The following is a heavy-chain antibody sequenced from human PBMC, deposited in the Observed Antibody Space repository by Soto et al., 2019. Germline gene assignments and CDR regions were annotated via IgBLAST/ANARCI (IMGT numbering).Heavy chain of an antibody. J-gene: IGHJ4*02. Sequence: PSETLSLTCTVSGGSISSYYWSWIRQPPGKGLEWIGYIYYSGSTNYNPSLKSRVTISVDTSKNQFSLKLSSVTAADTAVYYCARDSYGSEGIDYWGQGTLVTAPQ. CDR1: GGSISSYY. V-gene: IGHV4-59*01. CDR2: IYYSGST. CDR3: ARDSYGSEGIDY. D-gene: IGHD5-18*01.